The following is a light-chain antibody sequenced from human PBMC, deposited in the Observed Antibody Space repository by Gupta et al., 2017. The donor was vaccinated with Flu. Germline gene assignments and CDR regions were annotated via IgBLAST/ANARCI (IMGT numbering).Light chain of an antibody. Sequence: QSALTQPRSMSESPGRSVTISCTATSADVDDLNHVSWYQHHPGKAPQLIIFDVDKTPSGVPYRFSASRSGSTASLAISGLQPEDEADYYCCSYVGSHMIFGAGTKLTVL. CDR3: CSYVGSHMI. CDR2: DVD. J-gene: IGLJ2*01. V-gene: IGLV2-11*01. CDR1: SADVDDLNH.